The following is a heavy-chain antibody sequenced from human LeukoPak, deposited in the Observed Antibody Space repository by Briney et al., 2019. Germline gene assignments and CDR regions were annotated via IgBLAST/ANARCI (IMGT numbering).Heavy chain of an antibody. CDR1: GFTFSSYG. CDR2: ISYDGSNK. J-gene: IGHJ4*02. V-gene: IGHV3-30*18. D-gene: IGHD2/OR15-2a*01. Sequence: GALRLSCAASGFTFSSYGMHWVRQAPGKGLEWVAVISYDGSNKYYADSVKGRFTISRDNSKNTLYLQMNSLRAEDTAVYYCAKDGGQEFLIYYFDYWGQGTLVTVSS. CDR3: AKDGGQEFLIYYFDY.